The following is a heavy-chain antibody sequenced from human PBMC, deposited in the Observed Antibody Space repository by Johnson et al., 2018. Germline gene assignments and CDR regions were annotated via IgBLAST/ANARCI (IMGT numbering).Heavy chain of an antibody. J-gene: IGHJ1*01. CDR1: GFTFNSYV. V-gene: IGHV3-23*04. Sequence: VQLVQSGGGLVQPGGSLRLSCAASGFTFNSYVMHWLRQAPGKGLEWVSTIGGRGANTFYADSVKGRFTISRDNSKTTLYLLRNSLRAEDTAICYCAKDLGCYNKWEHFQDGGQGTLVTVSS. D-gene: IGHD5-24*01. CDR2: IGGRGANT. CDR3: AKDLGCYNKWEHFQD.